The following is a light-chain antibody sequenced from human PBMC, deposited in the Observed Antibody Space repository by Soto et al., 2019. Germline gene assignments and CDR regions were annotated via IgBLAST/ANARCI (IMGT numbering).Light chain of an antibody. J-gene: IGLJ3*02. Sequence: QAVVTQEPSLTVSTGGTVTLTCASSTGAVTSGYYPNWFQQKPGQAPRALIYSTTYKHSWTPARFSGSLLGGKAALTLSGVQPEDEAEYYCLLYYGGAPVFGGGTKLTVL. CDR1: TGAVTSGYY. V-gene: IGLV7-43*01. CDR3: LLYYGGAPV. CDR2: STT.